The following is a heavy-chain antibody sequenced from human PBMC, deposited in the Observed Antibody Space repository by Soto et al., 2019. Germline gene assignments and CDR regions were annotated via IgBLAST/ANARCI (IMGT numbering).Heavy chain of an antibody. J-gene: IGHJ6*02. D-gene: IGHD4-17*01. CDR3: ARDTYGDYYYYYGMDG. CDR1: GFTFSSYG. CDR2: IWYDGSNK. Sequence: PGGSLRLSCAASGFTFSSYGMHWVRQAPGKGLEWVAVIWYDGSNKYYADSVKGRFTISRDNSKNTLYLQMNSLRAEDTAVYYCARDTYGDYYYYYGMDGWGQGTTVTVSS. V-gene: IGHV3-33*01.